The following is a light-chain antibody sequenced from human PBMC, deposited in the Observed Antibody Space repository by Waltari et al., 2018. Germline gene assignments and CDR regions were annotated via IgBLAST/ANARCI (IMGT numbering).Light chain of an antibody. J-gene: IGKJ1*01. CDR1: QSISSW. Sequence: DIQMAQSPSTLFASVGDRVTITCRASQSISSWLAWYQQKPGKAPNLLIYKASALESGVPSRFSGSGSATDFTLTISGLQPDDFATYFCQQYNSFPWTFGQGTKVEIK. CDR3: QQYNSFPWT. CDR2: KAS. V-gene: IGKV1-5*03.